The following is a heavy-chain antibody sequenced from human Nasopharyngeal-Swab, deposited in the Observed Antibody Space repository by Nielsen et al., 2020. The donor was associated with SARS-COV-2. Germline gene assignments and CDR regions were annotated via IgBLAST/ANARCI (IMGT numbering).Heavy chain of an antibody. J-gene: IGHJ4*02. Sequence: SVKVSCKASGGTFSSYAISWVRQAPGQGLEWMGGIIPIFGTANYAQKFQGRVTITADESTSTAYMELSSLRSEDTAVYYCARVLSGLVDHFDYWGQGTLVTVSS. CDR3: ARVLSGLVDHFDY. CDR2: IIPIFGTA. CDR1: GGTFSSYA. D-gene: IGHD3-3*01. V-gene: IGHV1-69*13.